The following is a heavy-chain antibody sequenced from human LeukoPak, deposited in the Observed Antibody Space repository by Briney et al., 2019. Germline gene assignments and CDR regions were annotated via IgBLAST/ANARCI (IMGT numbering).Heavy chain of an antibody. D-gene: IGHD6-6*01. CDR3: ARLGSLIAARRGGLQVDY. J-gene: IGHJ4*02. CDR2: IYYSGST. Sequence: SETLSLTCTVSGGSISSSSYYWGWIRQPPGKGLEWLGSIYYSGSTYYNPSLKSRVTISVDTSKNQFSLKLSSVTAADTAVYYCARLGSLIAARRGGLQVDYWGQGTLVTVSS. CDR1: GGSISSSSYY. V-gene: IGHV4-39*01.